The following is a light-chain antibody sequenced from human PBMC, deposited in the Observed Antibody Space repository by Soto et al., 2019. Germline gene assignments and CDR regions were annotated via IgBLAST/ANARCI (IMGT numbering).Light chain of an antibody. CDR3: QQYGGSPPIT. CDR2: DTS. Sequence: ENVLTQSTGTLSLSPGERATPSCRASQSVSSTFLAWYQQKPGQAPSLLIYDTSTRATGIPDRFSGSGSGTDFTLTISRLEPEDFAVYYCQQYGGSPPITFGQGTRLEIK. CDR1: QSVSSTF. V-gene: IGKV3-20*01. J-gene: IGKJ5*01.